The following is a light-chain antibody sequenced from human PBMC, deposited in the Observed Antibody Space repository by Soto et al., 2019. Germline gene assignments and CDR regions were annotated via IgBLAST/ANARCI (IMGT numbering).Light chain of an antibody. J-gene: IGKJ1*01. CDR3: QQYNSYSWT. CDR2: DAS. Sequence: DIQMTQSPSTLSASVGDRVTITCRASQSISSWLAWYQQKPGTAPKILIYDASILESGVPSRFSGSGSGTEFTLTISSLQPDDFATYYCQQYNSYSWTFGQGTKVDIK. V-gene: IGKV1-5*01. CDR1: QSISSW.